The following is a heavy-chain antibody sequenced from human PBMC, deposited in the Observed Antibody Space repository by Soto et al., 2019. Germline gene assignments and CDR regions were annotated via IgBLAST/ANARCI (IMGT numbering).Heavy chain of an antibody. Sequence: GGSLRLSCAASVFTFRIYAMHWVRQAPGKGLEWVAVISYDESDKYYADSLKGRFTISRDNSKNTLYLQMNSLRGEDTAVYYCARDLSVAGPDYWGQGTLVTV. J-gene: IGHJ4*02. V-gene: IGHV3-30*03. CDR1: VFTFRIYA. CDR3: ARDLSVAGPDY. D-gene: IGHD6-19*01. CDR2: ISYDESDK.